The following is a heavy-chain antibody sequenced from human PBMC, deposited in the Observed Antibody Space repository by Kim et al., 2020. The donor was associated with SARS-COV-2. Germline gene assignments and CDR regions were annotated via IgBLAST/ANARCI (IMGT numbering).Heavy chain of an antibody. D-gene: IGHD3-10*01. Sequence: RKSRVTISVDTSKNQFSLKLSSVTAADTAVYYCATHLQYYYGSGSGVFDYWGQGTLVTVSS. J-gene: IGHJ4*02. CDR3: ATHLQYYYGSGSGVFDY. V-gene: IGHV4-31*02.